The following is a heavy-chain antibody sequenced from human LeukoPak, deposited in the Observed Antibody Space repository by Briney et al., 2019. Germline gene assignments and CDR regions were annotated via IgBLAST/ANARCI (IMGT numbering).Heavy chain of an antibody. Sequence: SGGSLRLSCAASGFIFSSYSMNWVRQAPGKGLEWVSAISGSGGSTYYADSVKGRFTISRDNSKNTLYLQMNSLRAEDTAVYYCAKDGTTGTTPFFDYWGQGTLVTVSS. CDR3: AKDGTTGTTPFFDY. V-gene: IGHV3-23*01. CDR1: GFIFSSYS. J-gene: IGHJ4*02. CDR2: ISGSGGST. D-gene: IGHD1-1*01.